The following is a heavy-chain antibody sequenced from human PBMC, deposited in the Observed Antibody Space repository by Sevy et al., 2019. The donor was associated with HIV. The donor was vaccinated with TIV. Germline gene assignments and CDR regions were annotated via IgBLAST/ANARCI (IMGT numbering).Heavy chain of an antibody. CDR2: FSFGCGKI. V-gene: IGHV3-23*01. CDR3: AREGCSKPHDY. CDR1: GFTFSNYA. J-gene: IGHJ4*02. Sequence: GESLKISCAASGFTFSNYAMSWVRQAPGKGLEWVSTFSFGCGKINYADSVKGRLTISRDNSKNTLYLQMNGLRAEDTALYYCAREGCSKPHDYWGQGTLVTVSS. D-gene: IGHD2-2*01.